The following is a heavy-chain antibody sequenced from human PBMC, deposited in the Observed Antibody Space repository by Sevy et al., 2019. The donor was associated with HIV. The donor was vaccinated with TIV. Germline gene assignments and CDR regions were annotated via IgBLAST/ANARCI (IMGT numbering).Heavy chain of an antibody. V-gene: IGHV3-30-3*01. Sequence: GGSLRLSCAASGFPFTTYAVHWVRQAPGKGLEWLAVISFNGGNKFYADSVRGRFTISGDNSENTMYLQMNSLRVEDTAMYDCARDVSGGERLGQLSAYFDYWGQGTLVTVSS. D-gene: IGHD3-16*02. CDR1: GFPFTTYA. CDR2: ISFNGGNK. CDR3: ARDVSGGERLGQLSAYFDY. J-gene: IGHJ4*02.